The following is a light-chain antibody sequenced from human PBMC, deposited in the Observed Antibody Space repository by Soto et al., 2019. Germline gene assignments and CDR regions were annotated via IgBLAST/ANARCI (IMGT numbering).Light chain of an antibody. CDR3: QQYNNWPPGT. CDR1: QSVSSN. Sequence: ELVMTQSQATLSVSPGERATLSCRASQSVSSNLAWYQQKPGQAPRLLLYGAYIRATGIPARFSGSGSGTEFTLTISSLQSEDFAVYYCQQYNNWPPGTFGQGTKLEIK. V-gene: IGKV3-15*01. CDR2: GAY. J-gene: IGKJ2*01.